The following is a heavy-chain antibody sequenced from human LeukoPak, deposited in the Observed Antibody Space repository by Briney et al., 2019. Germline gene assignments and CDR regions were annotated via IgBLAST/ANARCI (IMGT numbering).Heavy chain of an antibody. CDR1: GFPFKTLA. CDR2: IDDSGVIR. J-gene: IGHJ6*02. CDR3: AKRLKRNYYYHYAMDV. Sequence: GGPLGLSCQAPGFPFKTLALGGVRQAPGKGLGGVSRIDDSGVIRSYADSVKGRFTISRDNSKMTLTLQMNSLRAEDTAVYYCAKRLKRNYYYHYAMDVWGQGTTVTVSS. V-gene: IGHV3-23*01. D-gene: IGHD3-22*01.